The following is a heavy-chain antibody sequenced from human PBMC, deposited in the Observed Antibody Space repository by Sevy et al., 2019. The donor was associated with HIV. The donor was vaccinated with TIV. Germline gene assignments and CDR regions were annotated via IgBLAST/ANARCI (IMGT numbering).Heavy chain of an antibody. J-gene: IGHJ4*02. V-gene: IGHV3-7*01. CDR1: GFTFSSYW. CDR3: ARDKRAMTGTTDLDY. D-gene: IGHD1-7*01. CDR2: IKQDGSEK. Sequence: GGSLRLSCAASGFTFSSYWMSWVRQAPGKGLEWVANIKQDGSEKYYGASVKGRLTISRDNAKNSLYLQMNSLSAEDTAVYYCARDKRAMTGTTDLDYWGQGTLVTVSS.